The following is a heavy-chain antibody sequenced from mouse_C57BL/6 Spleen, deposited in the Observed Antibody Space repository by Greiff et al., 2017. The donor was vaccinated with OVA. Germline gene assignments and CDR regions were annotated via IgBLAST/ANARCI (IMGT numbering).Heavy chain of an antibody. D-gene: IGHD1-1*01. V-gene: IGHV1-69*01. CDR1: GYTFTSYW. J-gene: IGHJ3*01. Sequence: QVQLQQPGAELVMPGASVKLSCKASGYTFTSYWMHWVKQRPGQGLEWLGEIDPSDSYPNYNQKFKGKSTLTVDKSSSTAYMQLSSLTSEDSAVYYCARELLRGFAYWGQGTLVTVSA. CDR3: ARELLRGFAY. CDR2: IDPSDSYP.